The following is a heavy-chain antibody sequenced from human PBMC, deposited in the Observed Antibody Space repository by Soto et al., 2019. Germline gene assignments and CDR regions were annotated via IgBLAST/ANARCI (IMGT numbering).Heavy chain of an antibody. D-gene: IGHD2-2*01. J-gene: IGHJ1*01. V-gene: IGHV4-34*01. CDR1: GGSFSGYY. CDR3: ARSGLGYCSSTSCYALHTEYFQH. CDR2: INHSGST. Sequence: SETLSLTCAVYGGSFSGYYWSWIRQPPGKGLEWIGEINHSGSTNYNPSLKSRVTISVDTSKNQFSLKLSSVTAADTAVYYCARSGLGYCSSTSCYALHTEYFQHWGQGTLVTVSS.